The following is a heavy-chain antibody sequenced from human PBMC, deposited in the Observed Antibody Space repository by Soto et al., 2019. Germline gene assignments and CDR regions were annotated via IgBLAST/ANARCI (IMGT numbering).Heavy chain of an antibody. CDR3: ARDRSGYSSGLARHFDY. CDR1: CGSISGGSYF. J-gene: IGHJ4*02. V-gene: IGHV4-31*03. CDR2: IQYTGST. Sequence: TLSPTCSVSCGSISGGSYFGTWIRQYPGKGLEWVGNIQYTGSTSYNPSLKSRLVLSVDTSKNQFSLSLTSVTAADTAFYYCARDRSGYSSGLARHFDYWGQGTLVTV. D-gene: IGHD2-15*01.